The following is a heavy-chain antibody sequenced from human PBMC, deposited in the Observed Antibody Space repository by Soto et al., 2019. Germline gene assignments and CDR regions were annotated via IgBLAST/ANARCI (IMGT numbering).Heavy chain of an antibody. J-gene: IGHJ4*02. Sequence: PSETLSLTCTVSGGSISSSSYYWGWIRQPPGKGLEWIGSIYYSGSTYYNPSLKSRVTISVDTSKTQFSLKLSSVTAADTAVYYCARRRYFWRQFDYWGQLNLVTVSS. D-gene: IGHD3-3*01. CDR2: IYYSGST. V-gene: IGHV4-39*01. CDR1: GGSISSSSYY. CDR3: ARRRYFWRQFDY.